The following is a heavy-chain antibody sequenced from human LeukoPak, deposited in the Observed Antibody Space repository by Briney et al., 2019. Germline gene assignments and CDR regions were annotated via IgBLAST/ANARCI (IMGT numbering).Heavy chain of an antibody. D-gene: IGHD3-9*01. V-gene: IGHV4-59*01. CDR3: ARAPYYDILTGYFRPTGGYYYYYGMDV. J-gene: IGHJ6*02. Sequence: SETLSLTCTVSGGTISSYYWSWIRQPPGKGLEWIGYIYYSGSNNYNPSLKSRVTISVDTSKNQFSLKLSSVTAADTAVYYCARAPYYDILTGYFRPTGGYYYYYGMDVWGQGTTVTVSS. CDR2: IYYSGSN. CDR1: GGTISSYY.